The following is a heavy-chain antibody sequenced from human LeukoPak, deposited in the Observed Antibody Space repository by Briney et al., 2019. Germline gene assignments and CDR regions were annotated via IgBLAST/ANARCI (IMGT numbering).Heavy chain of an antibody. D-gene: IGHD1-14*01. V-gene: IGHV1-8*01. J-gene: IGHJ6*03. Sequence: GASVKVSCKASGYTFTSYDINWVRQATGQGLEWMGWMNPNSGNTGYAQKFQGRVTMTRNTSISTAYMELSSLRYEDTAVYYCARGPPGDYYYYYYMDVWGKGTTVTVSS. CDR2: MNPNSGNT. CDR3: ARGPPGDYYYYYYMDV. CDR1: GYTFTSYD.